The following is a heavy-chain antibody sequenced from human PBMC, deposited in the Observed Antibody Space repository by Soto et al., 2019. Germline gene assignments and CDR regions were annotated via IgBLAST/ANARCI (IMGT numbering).Heavy chain of an antibody. Sequence: GGSLRLSCAASGFTFSNFAMGWVRQAPGKGLEWVSATSGSGVSTFYADSVKGRFTISRDNSKNTVSLQMSSLRAEDTAIYYCAKGYSFGFEFWGQGILVPVSS. V-gene: IGHV3-23*01. CDR2: TSGSGVST. D-gene: IGHD4-4*01. CDR1: GFTFSNFA. CDR3: AKGYSFGFEF. J-gene: IGHJ4*02.